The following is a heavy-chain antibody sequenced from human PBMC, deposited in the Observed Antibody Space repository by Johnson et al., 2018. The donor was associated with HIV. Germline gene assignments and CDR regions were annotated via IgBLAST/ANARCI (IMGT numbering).Heavy chain of an antibody. D-gene: IGHD6-13*01. V-gene: IGHV3-30*04. CDR1: GFTFSNYA. CDR2: ISYDGSNK. CDR3: AKGGSSWSDDAHDS. Sequence: QMLLVESGGGVVQPGRSLRLSCAASGFTFSNYAMHWVRQAPGKGLEWVAVISYDGSNKYYADSVKGRFTISRDNSKNTLYLQMNSLRAEDTAVYDCAKGGSSWSDDAHDSWGQGTRVTVSA. J-gene: IGHJ3*02.